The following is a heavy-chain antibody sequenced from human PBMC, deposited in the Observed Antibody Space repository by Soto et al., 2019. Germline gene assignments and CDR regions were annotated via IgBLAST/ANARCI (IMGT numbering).Heavy chain of an antibody. Sequence: EARLVESGGDLVQPRGSLRLSCAASGFTFRNFAMTWVRQAPGKGLEWVSGISGSGRMTYYAHSVKGRFTVSRDNSKNSLYLQMDSLRAEDKAVYYCSKEAEESVNEPIPGDCWGQGTVVTVSS. J-gene: IGHJ4*02. CDR3: SKEAEESVNEPIPGDC. D-gene: IGHD1-1*01. CDR1: GFTFRNFA. V-gene: IGHV3-23*04. CDR2: ISGSGRMT.